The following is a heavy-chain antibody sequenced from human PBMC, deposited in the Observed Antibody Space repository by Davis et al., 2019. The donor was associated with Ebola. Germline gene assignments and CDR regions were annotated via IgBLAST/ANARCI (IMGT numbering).Heavy chain of an antibody. CDR1: GGTFSSYA. J-gene: IGHJ6*02. CDR2: IIPIFGTA. D-gene: IGHD5-18*01. CDR3: ARVDTAMVSLYYYYYGMDV. Sequence: SVKVSCKASGGTFSSYAISWVRQAHGQGLEWMGGIIPIFGTANYAQKFQGRVTITADESTSTAYMELSSLRSEDTAVYYCARVDTAMVSLYYYYYGMDVWGQGTTVTVSS. V-gene: IGHV1-69*13.